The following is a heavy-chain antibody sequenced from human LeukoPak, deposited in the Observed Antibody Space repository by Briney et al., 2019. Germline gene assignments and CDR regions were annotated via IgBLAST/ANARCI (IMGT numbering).Heavy chain of an antibody. V-gene: IGHV4-39*07. J-gene: IGHJ3*02. CDR2: IYYTGST. D-gene: IGHD2/OR15-2a*01. CDR1: GGSISSRTYY. CDR3: AREWTTWGAFDI. Sequence: SETLSLTCTVSGGSISSRTYYWGWIRQPPGKGLEWVGSIYYTGSTFYNPSLKSRVTISVDTSKNQFSMKLSSVTAADAAVYFCAREWTTWGAFDIWGQGTMVTVSS.